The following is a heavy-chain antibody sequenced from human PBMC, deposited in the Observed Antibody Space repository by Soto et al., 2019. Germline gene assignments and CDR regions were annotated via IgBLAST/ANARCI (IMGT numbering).Heavy chain of an antibody. D-gene: IGHD3-10*01. CDR1: GGSISSDSYY. V-gene: IGHV4-31*03. Sequence: KPSKTLSVTCTVSGGSISSDSYYWSWIRRHPGKGLEWIGYIYYSWINYCNPSLKSRVTISVDTSKIQFSLKLSSVTAADAAVYYCARGGSGSYYILYNWFDPWGQGSLVTVSS. CDR3: ARGGSGSYYILYNWFDP. J-gene: IGHJ5*02. CDR2: IYYSWIN.